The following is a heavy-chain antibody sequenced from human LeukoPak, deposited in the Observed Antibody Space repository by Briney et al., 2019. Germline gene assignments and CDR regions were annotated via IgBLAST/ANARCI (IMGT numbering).Heavy chain of an antibody. CDR2: IIPVSGTT. V-gene: IGHV1-69*05. Sequence: SVKVSCKASGGTFNTYSISWVRQAPGQGLEWLGNIIPVSGTTDYARKFQGRVTITTDESTRTTYLELNSLRSDDTAVYYCARDRGGYTYSHDYWGQGTLVTVSS. D-gene: IGHD5-18*01. J-gene: IGHJ4*02. CDR3: ARDRGGYTYSHDY. CDR1: GGTFNTYS.